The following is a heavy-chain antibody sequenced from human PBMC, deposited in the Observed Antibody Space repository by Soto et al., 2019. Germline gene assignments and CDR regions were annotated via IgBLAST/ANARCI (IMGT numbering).Heavy chain of an antibody. CDR2: INPNSGGT. V-gene: IGHV1-2*02. CDR3: AKSGSSFRTSLGYFDY. D-gene: IGHD1-1*01. CDR1: GFTFTGHY. J-gene: IGHJ4*02. Sequence: ASVKVSCKASGFTFTGHYIHWVRQAPGQGLEWMGWINPNSGGTSYAQKFQGRLTVTTDTSITTDYMELSRLSSDGTAFYYCAKSGSSFRTSLGYFDYWGQGTPVTVSS.